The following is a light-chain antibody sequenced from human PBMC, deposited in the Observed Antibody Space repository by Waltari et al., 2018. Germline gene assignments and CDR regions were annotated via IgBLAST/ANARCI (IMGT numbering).Light chain of an antibody. CDR3: TAYTTSATLV. Sequence: QSALSQPASVSGSPGQSVTISCTGTSKDVGANDYSSWYQQHPGRAPKLMIYDVRQRSSGVSNRFSGSRAGNTASLTISGLQTEDEAGYYCTAYTTSATLVFGGGTRLTVL. CDR1: SKDVGANDY. J-gene: IGLJ3*02. CDR2: DVR. V-gene: IGLV2-14*03.